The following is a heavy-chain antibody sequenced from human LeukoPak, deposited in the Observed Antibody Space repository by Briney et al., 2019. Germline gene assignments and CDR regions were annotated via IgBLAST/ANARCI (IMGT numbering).Heavy chain of an antibody. J-gene: IGHJ4*02. D-gene: IGHD6-13*01. CDR1: GFTFSSYA. Sequence: GGSLRLSCAASGFTFSSYAMNWVRQAPGKGLEWVSAISGRGDSTYYADSVKGRFTISRDNSKNTLYLQMSSLRAEDTAVYYCARGTSSWYWGEFPGWGQGTLVTVSS. CDR3: ARGTSSWYWGEFPG. CDR2: ISGRGDST. V-gene: IGHV3-23*01.